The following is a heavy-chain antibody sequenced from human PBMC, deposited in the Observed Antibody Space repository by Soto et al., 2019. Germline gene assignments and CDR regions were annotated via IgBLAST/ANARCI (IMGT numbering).Heavy chain of an antibody. CDR3: AKDKRFGELLFDY. Sequence: PGGSLRLSCAASGFTFSSYSMNWVRQAPGKGLEWVSYISSSSTIYYADSVKGRFTISRDNSKNTLYLQMNSLRAEDTAVYYCAKDKRFGELLFDYWGQGTLVTVSS. CDR2: ISSSSTI. CDR1: GFTFSSYS. V-gene: IGHV3-48*01. J-gene: IGHJ4*02. D-gene: IGHD3-10*01.